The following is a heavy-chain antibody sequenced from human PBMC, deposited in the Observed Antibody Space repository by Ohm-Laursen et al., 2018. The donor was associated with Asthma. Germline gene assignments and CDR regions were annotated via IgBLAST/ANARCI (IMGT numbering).Heavy chain of an antibody. CDR1: GFTFSDHY. D-gene: IGHD3-3*01. CDR3: ARVNDFWSGYYDYFDY. Sequence: SLRLSCAASGFTFSDHYMDWVRQAPGKGLEWVDRSRNKANNYYTDYAASVRGRFTISRDESRNSLDLQMNGLRAEDTAVYYCARVNDFWSGYYDYFDYWGQGTLVTVSS. J-gene: IGHJ4*02. V-gene: IGHV3-72*01. CDR2: SRNKANNYYT.